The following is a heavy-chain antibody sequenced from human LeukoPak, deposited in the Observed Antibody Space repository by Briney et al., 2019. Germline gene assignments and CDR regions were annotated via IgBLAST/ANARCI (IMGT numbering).Heavy chain of an antibody. D-gene: IGHD2-2*01. CDR2: ISSSGSTI. CDR1: GFTFSSYE. CDR3: ARRYCSSTSCLFDY. Sequence: GRSLRLSCAASGFTFSSYEMNWVRQAPGKGLEWVSYISSSGSTIYYADSVKGRFTISRDNAKISPYLQMNSLRAEDTAVYYCARRYCSSTSCLFDYWGQGTLVTVSS. J-gene: IGHJ4*02. V-gene: IGHV3-48*03.